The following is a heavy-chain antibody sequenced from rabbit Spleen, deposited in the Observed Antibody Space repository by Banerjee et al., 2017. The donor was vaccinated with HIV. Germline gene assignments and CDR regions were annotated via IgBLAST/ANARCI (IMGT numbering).Heavy chain of an antibody. D-gene: IGHD3-1*01. J-gene: IGHJ4*01. CDR3: VRAPSGGPGYHFL. V-gene: IGHV1S40*01. CDR2: IAGSSSGFT. Sequence: QSLEESGGGLVQPEGSLTLTCTASGFSFSSSDYMCWVRQAPGKGLEWISCIAGSSSGFTYSATWAKGRFTCSKTSSTTVTLQLNSLTAADTATYFCVRAPSGGPGYHFLWGPGTLVTVS. CDR1: GFSFSSSDY.